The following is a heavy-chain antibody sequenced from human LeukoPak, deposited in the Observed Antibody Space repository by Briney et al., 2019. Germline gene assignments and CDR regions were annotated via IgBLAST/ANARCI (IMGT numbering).Heavy chain of an antibody. D-gene: IGHD3-3*01. Sequence: SETLSLTCTVSGGSISRYYWSWIREPAGKGLEWIGRIYTSGSTNYNPSLKSRVTMSVDTSKNQFSLKLSSVTAADTAVYYCARDPPVDFWSGYGAFDIWGQGTMVTVSS. CDR3: ARDPPVDFWSGYGAFDI. V-gene: IGHV4-4*07. CDR2: IYTSGST. CDR1: GGSISRYY. J-gene: IGHJ3*02.